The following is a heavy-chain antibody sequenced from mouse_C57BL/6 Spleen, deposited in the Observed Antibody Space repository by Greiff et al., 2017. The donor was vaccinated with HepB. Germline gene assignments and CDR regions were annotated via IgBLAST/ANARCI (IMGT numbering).Heavy chain of an antibody. J-gene: IGHJ1*03. D-gene: IGHD2-4*01. CDR1: GYTFTSYW. CDR3: ARSGDYDYDPYFDV. Sequence: QVQLQQSGAELAKPGASVKLSCKASGYTFTSYWMHWVKQRPGQGLEWIGNINPSSGYTKYTQKFKDKVTFTADKSYSTAYMQLSSLTYEDTAVYYCARSGDYDYDPYFDVWGTGTTVTVSS. V-gene: IGHV1-7*01. CDR2: INPSSGYT.